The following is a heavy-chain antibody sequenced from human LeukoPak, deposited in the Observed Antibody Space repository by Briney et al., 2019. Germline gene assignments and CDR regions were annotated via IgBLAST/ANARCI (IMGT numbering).Heavy chain of an antibody. J-gene: IGHJ6*02. Sequence: EGSLRLSCAASGXTFSSYEMNWVRQAPGKGLEWVSYITTSGSTIYYADSVKGRFTISRDNAKNSLYLQMNSLRAEDTAVYYCARDSLSDGMDVWGQGTPVTVSS. CDR3: ARDSLSDGMDV. CDR1: GXTFSSYE. V-gene: IGHV3-48*03. CDR2: ITTSGSTI.